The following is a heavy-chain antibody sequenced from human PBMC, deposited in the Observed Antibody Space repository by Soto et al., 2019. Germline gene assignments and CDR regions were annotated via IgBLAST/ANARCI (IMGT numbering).Heavy chain of an antibody. D-gene: IGHD1-20*01. Sequence: SETLSLTCAVYGGSFSGYYWSWIRQPPGKGLEWIGEINHSGSTNYNPSLKSRVTISVDTSKNQFSLKLSSVTAADTAVYYCARGPITGTPPHYYYMDVWGKGTTVTVSS. CDR1: GGSFSGYY. CDR3: ARGPITGTPPHYYYMDV. CDR2: INHSGST. V-gene: IGHV4-34*01. J-gene: IGHJ6*03.